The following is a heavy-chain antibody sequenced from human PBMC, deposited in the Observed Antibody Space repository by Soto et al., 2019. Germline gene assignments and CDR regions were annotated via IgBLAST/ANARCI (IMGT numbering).Heavy chain of an antibody. V-gene: IGHV1-69*12. J-gene: IGHJ5*02. CDR3: ARDRGPSSGYYPYCFDP. D-gene: IGHD3-22*01. CDR1: GGTFSSYA. CDR2: IIPIFGTA. Sequence: QVQLVQSGAEVKKPGSSVKVSCKASGGTFSSYAISWVRQAPGQGLEWMGEIIPIFGTANYAQKFQGRVTITADESKSTASMELSSLRSDDTAVYYCARDRGPSSGYYPYCFDPWGQGTLVTVSS.